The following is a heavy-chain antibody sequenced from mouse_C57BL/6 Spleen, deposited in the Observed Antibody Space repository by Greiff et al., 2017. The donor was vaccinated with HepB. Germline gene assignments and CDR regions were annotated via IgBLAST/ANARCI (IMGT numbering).Heavy chain of an antibody. CDR1: GYTFTSYW. V-gene: IGHV1-55*01. CDR3: ARGEGYYSNTRDYFDY. J-gene: IGHJ2*01. CDR2: IYPGSGST. Sequence: QVQLQQPGAELVKPGASVKMSCKASGYTFTSYWITWVKQRPGQGLEWIGDIYPGSGSTNYNEKFKSKATLTVDTSSSTAYMQLSSLTSEDSAVYYCARGEGYYSNTRDYFDYWGQGTTLTVSS. D-gene: IGHD2-5*01.